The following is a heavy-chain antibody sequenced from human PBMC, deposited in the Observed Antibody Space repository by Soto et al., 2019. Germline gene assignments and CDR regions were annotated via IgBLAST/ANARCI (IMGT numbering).Heavy chain of an antibody. Sequence: SETLSLTCAVSGGSISSCGYSWSWIRQPPGKGLDWIGYIYHSGSTYYNPSLKSRVTISVDRSKNQFSLKLSSVTAADTAVYYCIVGAKYYFDYWGQGTLVTVSS. D-gene: IGHD1-26*01. J-gene: IGHJ4*02. CDR3: IVGAKYYFDY. CDR2: IYHSGST. CDR1: GGSISSCGYS. V-gene: IGHV4-30-2*01.